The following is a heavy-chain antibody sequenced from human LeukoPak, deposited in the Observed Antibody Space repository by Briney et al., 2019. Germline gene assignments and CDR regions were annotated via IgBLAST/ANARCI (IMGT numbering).Heavy chain of an antibody. J-gene: IGHJ4*02. CDR2: ISSSGSTI. CDR3: ASYLEPAIAAAGSPFDY. V-gene: IGHV3-11*04. Sequence: GGSLRLSCVPSLFTFSEYSMSWVRQAPGKGLEWVSYISSSGSTIYYADSVKGRFTISRDNAKNSLYLQMNSLRAEDTAVYYCASYLEPAIAAAGSPFDYWGQGTLVTVSS. D-gene: IGHD6-13*01. CDR1: LFTFSEYS.